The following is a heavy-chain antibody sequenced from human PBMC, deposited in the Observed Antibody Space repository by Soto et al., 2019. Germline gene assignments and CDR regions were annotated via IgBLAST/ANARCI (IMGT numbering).Heavy chain of an antibody. J-gene: IGHJ3*02. V-gene: IGHV3-9*01. D-gene: IGHD6-13*01. Sequence: EVQLVESGGGLVQPGRSLRLSCAASGFSFDGYAMQWVRQAPGMGLEWVSGISSNSGRIGYADSVKGRFTISRDNAKNSLYLQMNSLRAEDTALYFCTKGGSSSWLRDGFDIWGQGTMVTVSS. CDR3: TKGGSSSWLRDGFDI. CDR1: GFSFDGYA. CDR2: ISSNSGRI.